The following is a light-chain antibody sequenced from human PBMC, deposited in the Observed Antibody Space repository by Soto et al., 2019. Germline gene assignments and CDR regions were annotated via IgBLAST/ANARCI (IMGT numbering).Light chain of an antibody. J-gene: IGKJ1*01. CDR3: QQSDSTPPWT. CDR1: QSISKY. CDR2: ATS. Sequence: DIQMTQSPSSLSASVRDRVTITCRASQSISKYLSWFQQKPVKAPKLLIYATSSLQSGVPSRFSGSGSGTDFTLTISSLQPEDFATYYCQQSDSTPPWTFGQGTKVDIK. V-gene: IGKV1-39*01.